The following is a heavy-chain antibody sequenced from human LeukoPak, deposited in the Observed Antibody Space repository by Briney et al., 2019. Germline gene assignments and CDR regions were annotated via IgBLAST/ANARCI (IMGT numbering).Heavy chain of an antibody. CDR3: ARDGELLAY. J-gene: IGHJ4*02. D-gene: IGHD1-26*01. Sequence: GGSLRLSCAASGFTFSSYSMNWVRQAPGKGLEWVSYISSSSSTIYYADSVKGRFTISRDNAKNSLYLQMNSLRAEDTAVYYCARDGELLAYWGQGTLVTVSS. V-gene: IGHV3-48*04. CDR2: ISSSSSTI. CDR1: GFTFSSYS.